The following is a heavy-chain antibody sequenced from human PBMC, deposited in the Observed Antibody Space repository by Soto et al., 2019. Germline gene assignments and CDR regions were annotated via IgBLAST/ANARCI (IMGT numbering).Heavy chain of an antibody. Sequence: QVQLQESGPGLVKPSETLSLTCTVSGGSVSSGSYYWSWIRQPPGKGLEWIGYIYYSGSTNYNPSLKCRVTISVDTSKHQFSLKLSSVTAADTAVYYCASVTRTCISTSCYRYYYGMDVWGQGTTVTVSS. V-gene: IGHV4-61*01. CDR1: GGSVSSGSYY. J-gene: IGHJ6*02. CDR2: IYYSGST. D-gene: IGHD2-2*02. CDR3: ASVTRTCISTSCYRYYYGMDV.